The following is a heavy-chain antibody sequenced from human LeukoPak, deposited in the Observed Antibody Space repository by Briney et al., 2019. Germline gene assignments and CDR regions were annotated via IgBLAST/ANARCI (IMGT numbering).Heavy chain of an antibody. CDR3: ARDSGTGPPNN. CDR1: GGTFSSYV. Sequence: GASVKVSCKASGGTFSSYVISWVRQAPGQGLEWMGGSIPIFGTANYAQKFQGRVTITTDESTSTAYIELSSLRSEDTAVYYCARDSGTGPPNNWGQGTLVTVSS. D-gene: IGHD3-10*01. V-gene: IGHV1-69*05. CDR2: SIPIFGTA. J-gene: IGHJ4*02.